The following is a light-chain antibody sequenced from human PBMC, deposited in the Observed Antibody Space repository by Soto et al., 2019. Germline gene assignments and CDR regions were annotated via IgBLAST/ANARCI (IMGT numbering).Light chain of an antibody. CDR3: QQRINWPT. Sequence: IVMTQSPATVSASPWERATLSCRASQSVSNFLAWYQQKPGQAPRLLIYDASNRARGIPARFSGSGSGTEFTLTINSLEPEDFAVYYCQQRINWPTFGQGTRLEIK. CDR1: QSVSNF. J-gene: IGKJ5*01. V-gene: IGKV3-11*01. CDR2: DAS.